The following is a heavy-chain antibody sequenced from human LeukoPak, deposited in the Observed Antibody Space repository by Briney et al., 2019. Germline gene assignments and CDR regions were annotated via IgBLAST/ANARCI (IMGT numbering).Heavy chain of an antibody. D-gene: IGHD6-6*01. CDR1: GFTFSSYS. V-gene: IGHV3-21*01. CDR3: ARDADYSSSPERFDY. CDR2: ISSSSSYI. Sequence: GGSLRLSCAASGFTFSSYSMNWVRQAPGKGLEWVSSISSSSSYIYYADSVKGRFTISRDNAKNSLYLQMNSLRAEDTAVYYCARDADYSSSPERFDYWGQGTLVTVSS. J-gene: IGHJ4*02.